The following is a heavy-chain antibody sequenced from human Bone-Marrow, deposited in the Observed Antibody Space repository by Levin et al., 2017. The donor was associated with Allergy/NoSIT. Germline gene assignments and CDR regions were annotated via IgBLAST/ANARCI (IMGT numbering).Heavy chain of an antibody. D-gene: IGHD4-17*01. J-gene: IGHJ4*02. CDR1: GFNFSTFG. Sequence: SCAASGFNFSTFGMHWVRQALGKGLEWVAVISYDGSNKYYVDSVKGRFTISKDNSKNTLFLQMNSLRAEDTAVYYCAKEDYGDYVLDSWGQGTLLTV. V-gene: IGHV3-30*18. CDR2: ISYDGSNK. CDR3: AKEDYGDYVLDS.